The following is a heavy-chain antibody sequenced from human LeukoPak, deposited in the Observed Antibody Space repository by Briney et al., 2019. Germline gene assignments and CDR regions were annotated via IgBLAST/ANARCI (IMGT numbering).Heavy chain of an antibody. D-gene: IGHD1-26*01. CDR3: ARHVGANHFDY. Sequence: SETLSLTCTVPGGSISSGGYYWSWIRQHPGKGLEWIGYIYYSESTYYNPSLKSRLTISVDTSKNQFSLNLSSVTAADTAVYYCARHVGANHFDYWGQGTLVTVSS. V-gene: IGHV4-31*03. J-gene: IGHJ4*02. CDR2: IYYSEST. CDR1: GGSISSGGYY.